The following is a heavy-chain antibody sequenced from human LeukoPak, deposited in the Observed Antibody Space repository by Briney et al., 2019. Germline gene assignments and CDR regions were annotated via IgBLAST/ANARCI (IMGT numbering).Heavy chain of an antibody. Sequence: SETLSLTCTVSGGSISNSSYYWSWIRQPAGKGLEWIGYIYYSGSTNYNPSLKSRVTISVDTSKNQFSLKLRSVTAADTAVYYCARDRYNYDSSGSRWFDPWGQGTLVTVSS. D-gene: IGHD3-22*01. CDR2: IYYSGST. CDR1: GGSISNSSYY. J-gene: IGHJ5*02. V-gene: IGHV4-61*10. CDR3: ARDRYNYDSSGSRWFDP.